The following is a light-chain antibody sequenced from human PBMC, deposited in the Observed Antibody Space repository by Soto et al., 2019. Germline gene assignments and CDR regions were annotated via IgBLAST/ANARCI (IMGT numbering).Light chain of an antibody. Sequence: QLVLTQPPSASGTPGQRVTISCSGSSSNIGDNYVFWYQQFPGAAPKPLIFNNNQRPSGVPDRFSGAKSGTSASLSISGLRSEDEADYHCAAWDDSLSGWVFGGGTQLTVL. V-gene: IGLV1-47*02. J-gene: IGLJ3*02. CDR3: AAWDDSLSGWV. CDR2: NNN. CDR1: SSNIGDNY.